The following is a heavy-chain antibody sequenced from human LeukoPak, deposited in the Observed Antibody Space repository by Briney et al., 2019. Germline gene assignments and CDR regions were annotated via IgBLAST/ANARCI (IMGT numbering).Heavy chain of an antibody. CDR1: GFSFSTYG. V-gene: IGHV3-74*01. CDR3: TRNWWGSLDY. CDR2: MNGVGTST. J-gene: IGHJ4*02. D-gene: IGHD2-21*01. Sequence: PGGSLRLSCAASGFSFSTYGMSWVRQAPGKGLVYLSHMNGVGTSTIYADSVKGRFTISRDNAKNTWYLQMNSLRAEDTAVYYGTRNWWGSLDYWGQGALITVSS.